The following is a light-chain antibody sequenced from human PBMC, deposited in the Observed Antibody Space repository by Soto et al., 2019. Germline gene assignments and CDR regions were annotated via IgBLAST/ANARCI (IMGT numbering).Light chain of an antibody. CDR1: SSDVGACNS. CDR2: EVS. V-gene: IGLV2-14*01. CDR3: SSTTGSSPWV. J-gene: IGLJ3*02. Sequence: QSVLTQSASVSGSPGQSITISCTGTSSDVGACNSVSWFQQHPGQAPKLMIYEVSYRPSGISTHFSGSRSGNTASLTISGLQAEAGSDYYCSSTTGSSPWVFGGGTKLTVL.